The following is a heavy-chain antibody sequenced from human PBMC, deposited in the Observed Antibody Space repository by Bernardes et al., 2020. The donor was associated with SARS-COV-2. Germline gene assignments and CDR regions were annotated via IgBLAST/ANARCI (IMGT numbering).Heavy chain of an antibody. CDR1: GGSFSGYY. D-gene: IGHD3-10*01. CDR3: ARGVPLLWFGEFPPASYYFDY. CDR2: INHSGST. V-gene: IGHV4-34*01. Sequence: SETLSLTCAVYGGSFSGYYWSWIRQPPGKGLEWIGEINHSGSTNYNPSLKSRVTISVDTSKNQFSLKLSSVTAADTAVYYCARGVPLLWFGEFPPASYYFDYWGQGTLVTVSS. J-gene: IGHJ4*02.